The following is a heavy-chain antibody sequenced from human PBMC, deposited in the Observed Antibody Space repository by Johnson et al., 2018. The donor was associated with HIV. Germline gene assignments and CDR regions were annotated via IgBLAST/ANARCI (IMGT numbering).Heavy chain of an antibody. CDR1: GFTFSSYG. CDR2: ISYDGSNK. J-gene: IGHJ3*02. D-gene: IGHD3-16*01. CDR3: VKCIWGSSLIDVFDI. V-gene: IGHV3-30*18. Sequence: QVQLVESGGRVVQPGRSLRLSCAASGFTFSSYGMHWVRQAPGKGLEWVAVISYDGSNKYYADSVKGRFSISRDNSKNTLYLQMNSLRVEDTAVYYCVKCIWGSSLIDVFDIWGQGTMVTVSS.